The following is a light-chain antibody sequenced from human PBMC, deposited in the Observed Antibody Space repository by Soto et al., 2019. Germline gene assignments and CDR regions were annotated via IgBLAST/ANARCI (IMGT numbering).Light chain of an antibody. CDR1: QTISSW. J-gene: IGKJ1*01. Sequence: DIQMTQSPSTLSGSVGDRVTITCRASQTISSWLAWYQQKPGKAPKLLIYKASTLKSGVPSRLSGSGSGTEFTLTISRLQPDDFATYYCQQYNSYSEAFGQGTKVDI. CDR2: KAS. V-gene: IGKV1-5*03. CDR3: QQYNSYSEA.